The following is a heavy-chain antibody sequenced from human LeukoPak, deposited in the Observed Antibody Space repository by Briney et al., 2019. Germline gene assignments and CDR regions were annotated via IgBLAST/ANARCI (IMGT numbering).Heavy chain of an antibody. V-gene: IGHV1-18*01. CDR1: GYTFSNYG. J-gene: IGHJ4*01. CDR3: ARDNDKVVDH. D-gene: IGHD1-1*01. CDR2: ITAYNGNR. Sequence: ASVKVSCNTSGYTFSNYGISWVRQAPGQGLEWMGWITAYNGNRLYAQRFQGRITLTTDTSTSTSYMELRSLEYDDTAIYYCARDNDKVVDHWGQGTLVTVSS.